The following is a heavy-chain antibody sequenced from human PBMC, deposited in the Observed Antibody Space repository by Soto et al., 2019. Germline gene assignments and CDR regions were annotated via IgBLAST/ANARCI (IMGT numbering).Heavy chain of an antibody. CDR1: GYTFTSYG. Sequence: ASVKVSCKASGYTFTSYGISWVRQAPGQGLEWMGWISAYNGNTNYAQKLQGRVTMTTDTSTSTAYMELRSLRSDDTAVYYCARQYCSSTSCYVNWFDPWGQGTLVTVSS. CDR2: ISAYNGNT. V-gene: IGHV1-18*01. D-gene: IGHD2-2*01. J-gene: IGHJ5*02. CDR3: ARQYCSSTSCYVNWFDP.